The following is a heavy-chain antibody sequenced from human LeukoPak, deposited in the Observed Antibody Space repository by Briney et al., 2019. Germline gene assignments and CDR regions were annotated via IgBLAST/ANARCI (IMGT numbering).Heavy chain of an antibody. D-gene: IGHD3-9*01. CDR2: INPNSGGT. CDR1: GYTFTGYY. V-gene: IGHV1-2*02. Sequence: ASVKVSCKASGYTFTGYYMHWVRQAPGQGLEWMGWINPNSGGTNYAQKFQGRVTVTRDTSISTAYMELSRLRSDDTAVYYCARGYDILTGYYAFDIWGQGTMVTVSS. CDR3: ARGYDILTGYYAFDI. J-gene: IGHJ3*02.